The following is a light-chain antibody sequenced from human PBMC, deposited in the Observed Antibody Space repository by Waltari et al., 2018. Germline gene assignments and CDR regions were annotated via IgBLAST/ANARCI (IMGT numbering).Light chain of an antibody. CDR2: DVS. Sequence: QSALTQPASVSGSPVHSITVSCAATSSAVGGYDFVSWYQQHPGKAPKLMIYDVSNRPSGVSNRFSGSKSGNTASLTISGLQAEDEADYYCNSYTSSSTLVFGGGTKLTVL. CDR1: SSAVGGYDF. J-gene: IGLJ2*01. V-gene: IGLV2-14*03. CDR3: NSYTSSSTLV.